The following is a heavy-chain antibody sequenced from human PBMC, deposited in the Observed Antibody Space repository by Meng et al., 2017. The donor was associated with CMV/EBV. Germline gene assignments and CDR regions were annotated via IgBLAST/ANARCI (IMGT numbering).Heavy chain of an antibody. CDR3: ATGDYYYYMDV. V-gene: IGHV4-39*07. CDR2: IYYSGST. CDR1: AVSISSSSYY. D-gene: IGHD3-10*01. Sequence: QLQLQESGPGLVKPSDTPSLTCTVSAVSISSSSYYWGWIRQPPGKGLEWIGCIYYSGSTYYNPSLKSRVTISVDTSKNQFSLKLSSVTAADTAVYYCATGDYYYYMDVWGKGTMVTVSS. J-gene: IGHJ6*03.